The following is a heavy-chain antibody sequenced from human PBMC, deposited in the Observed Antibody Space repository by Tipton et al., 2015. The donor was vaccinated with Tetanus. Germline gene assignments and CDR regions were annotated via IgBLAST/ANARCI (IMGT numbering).Heavy chain of an antibody. D-gene: IGHD1-14*01. CDR2: IKQDGSEK. CDR3: ARDRHRVRIPFDF. V-gene: IGHV3-7*01. Sequence: LSLTCAASGFSFASYWMSWVRQIPGKGLEWVANIKQDGSEKYYVDSVKGRFTISRDNAKNTLFLQMDSLRVDDTAVYYCARDRHRVRIPFDFWGQGVLVAVSS. J-gene: IGHJ4*02. CDR1: GFSFASYW.